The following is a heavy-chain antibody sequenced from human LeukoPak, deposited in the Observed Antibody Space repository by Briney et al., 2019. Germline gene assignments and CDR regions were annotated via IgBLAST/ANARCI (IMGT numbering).Heavy chain of an antibody. CDR3: ARGRATVTTHWVDP. CDR1: GSTFARYD. CDR2: MNPNSGNT. Sequence: ASVKVSCPASGSTFARYDINWVRQAPGPGLGWMGWMNPNSGNTGYAGKFQGRITLTADTSTSTAYLELRSLRSEDTAVYYCARGRATVTTHWVDPWGQGTLVTVSS. J-gene: IGHJ5*02. D-gene: IGHD4-11*01. V-gene: IGHV1-8*02.